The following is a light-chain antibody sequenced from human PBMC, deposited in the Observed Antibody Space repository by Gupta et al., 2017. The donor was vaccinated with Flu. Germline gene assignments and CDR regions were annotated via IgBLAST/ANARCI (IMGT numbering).Light chain of an antibody. Sequence: PSTLSASVGDRVTITSRASQYFTTRLAWYQQKPGEAPKFLIYTASRVESGIPSRFSGSGSGTEFTLTINSLQPDDFATYYCQQYQIYPWTFGQGTKVEIK. CDR3: QQYQIYPWT. J-gene: IGKJ1*01. V-gene: IGKV1-5*03. CDR1: QYFTTR. CDR2: TAS.